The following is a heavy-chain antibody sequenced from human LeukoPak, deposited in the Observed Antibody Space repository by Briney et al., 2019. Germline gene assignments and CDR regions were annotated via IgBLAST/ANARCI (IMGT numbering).Heavy chain of an antibody. Sequence: KASETLSLTCTVSGYSISSGYYWGWIRQPPGKGLEWIGSIYYSGSTYYNPSLKSRVTISVDTSKNQFSLKLSSVTAADTAVYYCARDGRVTMIVVAPEAPNWFDPWGQGTLVTVSS. D-gene: IGHD3-22*01. CDR3: ARDGRVTMIVVAPEAPNWFDP. V-gene: IGHV4-38-2*02. CDR1: GYSISSGYY. J-gene: IGHJ5*02. CDR2: IYYSGST.